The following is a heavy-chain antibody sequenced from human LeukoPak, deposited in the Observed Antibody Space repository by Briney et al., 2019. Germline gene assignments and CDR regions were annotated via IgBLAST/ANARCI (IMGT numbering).Heavy chain of an antibody. Sequence: GGSLRLSCAASGFTFSSYEMNWVRQAPGKGLEWVSYISSSGSTIYYADSVKGRFTISRDNAKNSLYLQMNSLRAEDTAVYYCARLVVEADYYYGMDVWGKGTTVTVSS. V-gene: IGHV3-48*03. D-gene: IGHD2-15*01. CDR3: ARLVVEADYYYGMDV. CDR2: ISSSGSTI. J-gene: IGHJ6*04. CDR1: GFTFSSYE.